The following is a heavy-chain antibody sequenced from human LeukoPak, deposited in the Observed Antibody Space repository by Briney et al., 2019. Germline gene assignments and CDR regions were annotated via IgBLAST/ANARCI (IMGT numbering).Heavy chain of an antibody. CDR3: ARADSSGYYGDYYYYGMDV. J-gene: IGHJ6*02. Sequence: ASVKVSCKASGYTFTGYYMHWVRQAPGQGLEWMGWINPNSGGTNYAQKFQGWVTITRDTSASTAYMELSSLRSEDTAVYYCARADSSGYYGDYYYYGMDVWGQGTTVTVSS. V-gene: IGHV1-2*04. CDR1: GYTFTGYY. D-gene: IGHD3-22*01. CDR2: INPNSGGT.